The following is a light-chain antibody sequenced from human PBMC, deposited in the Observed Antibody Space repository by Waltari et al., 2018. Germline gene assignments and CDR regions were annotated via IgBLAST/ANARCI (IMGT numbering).Light chain of an antibody. CDR1: SSDIGYDEY. CDR2: AVT. Sequence: QSALTQPASVSGSPGQSITISCTGTSSDIGYDEYVSWFQHHPGKAPKLIIYAVTERSSGVPCRFSGSKVGDTASLTISWLQTEDEADYYCLSFTTRNTYIFGGGTKVTVL. CDR3: LSFTTRNTYI. J-gene: IGLJ2*01. V-gene: IGLV2-14*01.